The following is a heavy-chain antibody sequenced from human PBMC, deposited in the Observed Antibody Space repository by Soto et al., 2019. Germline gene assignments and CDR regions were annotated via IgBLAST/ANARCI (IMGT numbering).Heavy chain of an antibody. V-gene: IGHV3-33*01. J-gene: IGHJ4*02. Sequence: GGSLRLSCAASGFTFSSYGMHWVRQAPGKGLEWVAVIWYDGSNKYYADSVKGRFTIARDNSKSTLYLQMSSLRAEDTAVYYCARDRRYITYYFDYWGQGTLVTVSS. CDR1: GFTFSSYG. D-gene: IGHD1-20*01. CDR3: ARDRRYITYYFDY. CDR2: IWYDGSNK.